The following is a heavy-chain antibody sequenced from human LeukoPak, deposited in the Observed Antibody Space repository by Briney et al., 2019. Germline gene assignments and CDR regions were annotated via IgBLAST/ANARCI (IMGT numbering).Heavy chain of an antibody. V-gene: IGHV3-33*01. Sequence: GGSLRLSCAASGFTFSSYGMHWVRQAPGKGLERVAVIWYDGSNKYYADSVKGRFTISRDNSKNTLYLQMNSLRAEDTAVYYCARVLGSRTSFYYYYGMDVWGQGTTVTVSS. CDR3: ARVLGSRTSFYYYYGMDV. CDR2: IWYDGSNK. J-gene: IGHJ6*02. D-gene: IGHD6-13*01. CDR1: GFTFSSYG.